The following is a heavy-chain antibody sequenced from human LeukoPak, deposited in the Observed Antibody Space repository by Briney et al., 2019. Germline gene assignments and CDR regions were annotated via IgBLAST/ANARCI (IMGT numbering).Heavy chain of an antibody. CDR2: ISSSGSTI. D-gene: IGHD5-12*01. CDR1: GSTFSDYY. Sequence: GGSLRLSCAGSGSTFSDYYMSWIRQAPGKGLEWVSYISSSGSTIYYADSVKGRFTISRDNAKNSLYLQMNSLRAEDTAVYYCAREGIVATFYYYYGMDVWGQGTTVTVSS. J-gene: IGHJ6*02. V-gene: IGHV3-11*01. CDR3: AREGIVATFYYYYGMDV.